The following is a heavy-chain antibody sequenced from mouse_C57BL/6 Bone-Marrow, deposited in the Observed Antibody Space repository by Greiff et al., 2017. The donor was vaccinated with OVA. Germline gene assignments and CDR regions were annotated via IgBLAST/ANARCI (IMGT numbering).Heavy chain of an antibody. CDR1: GYAFSSSW. CDR3: ARCNYDGDY. CDR2: IYPGDGAT. Sequence: VQLQESGPELVKPGASVKISCKASGYAFSSSWMNWVKQRPGKGLEWIGRIYPGDGATNYNGKFKGKATLTADKSSSTAYMQLSSLTSEDSAVYFCARCNYDGDYWGQGTTLTVSS. D-gene: IGHD2-4*01. J-gene: IGHJ2*01. V-gene: IGHV1-82*01.